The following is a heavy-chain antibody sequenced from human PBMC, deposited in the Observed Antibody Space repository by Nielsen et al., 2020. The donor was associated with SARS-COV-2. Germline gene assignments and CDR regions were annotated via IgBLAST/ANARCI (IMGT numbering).Heavy chain of an antibody. V-gene: IGHV3-53*01. CDR2: IYKGGTT. J-gene: IGHJ2*01. CDR3: ARDPEGLFWYFDL. CDR1: GLTVTTTN. Sequence: GESLKISCAASGLTVTTTNMNWVRQAPGKGLEWVSVIYKGGTTYHADSVKGRFTISIDSSKNTLFLQMNSLRAEDTAVYYCARDPEGLFWYFDLWGRGTLVTVSS. D-gene: IGHD3-3*01.